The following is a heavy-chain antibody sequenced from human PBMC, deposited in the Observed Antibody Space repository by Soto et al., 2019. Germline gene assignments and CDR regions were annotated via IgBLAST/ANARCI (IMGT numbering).Heavy chain of an antibody. J-gene: IGHJ5*02. CDR2: INHSGST. D-gene: IGHD2-15*01. Sequence: QVQLQQWGAGLLKPSETLSLTCVVYGGSFSGYYWSWIRQPPGKGLEWIGEINHSGSTNYNPSLKSLVTLSVDTSENQFSLKLSSVTAADTAVYYGARGLRFCSGGSCYSGWLAPWGQGTLVTVSS. CDR1: GGSFSGYY. CDR3: ARGLRFCSGGSCYSGWLAP. V-gene: IGHV4-34*01.